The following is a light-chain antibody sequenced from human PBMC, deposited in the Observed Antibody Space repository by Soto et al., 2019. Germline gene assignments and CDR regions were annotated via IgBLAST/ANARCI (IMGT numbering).Light chain of an antibody. CDR2: GAS. J-gene: IGKJ2*01. CDR3: QQYGSSPYT. V-gene: IGKV3-20*01. CDR1: QSVSSSY. Sequence: EIVLTQSPGTLSLSPGERATVSCRASQSVSSSYLAWYQQKPGQAPRLLIYGASSRATGVPDRFSGSGSGTDFTLTTSRLEPEDFAVYYCQQYGSSPYTFGQGTKPEIK.